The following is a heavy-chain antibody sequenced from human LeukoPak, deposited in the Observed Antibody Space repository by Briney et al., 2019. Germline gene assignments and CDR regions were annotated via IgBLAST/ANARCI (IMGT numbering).Heavy chain of an antibody. D-gene: IGHD4-17*01. V-gene: IGHV4-39*01. J-gene: IGHJ5*02. CDR2: IYYSGST. Sequence: SETLSLTCTVSGGSISSSSYYWGWIRQPPGKGLEWIGSIYYSGSTYYNPSLKSRVTISVDTSKNQFSLKLSSVTAADTAVYYCARRRRGDIYGDYFWFDPWGQGTLVTVSS. CDR1: GGSISSSSYY. CDR3: ARRRRGDIYGDYFWFDP.